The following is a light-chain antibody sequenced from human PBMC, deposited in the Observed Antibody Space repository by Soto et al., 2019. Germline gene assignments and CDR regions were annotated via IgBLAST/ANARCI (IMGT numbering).Light chain of an antibody. J-gene: IGLJ2*01. CDR2: EVR. V-gene: IGLV2-14*01. CDR3: RSPPSAGTVV. Sequence: QSVLTQPSSVSGSPGQSITISCTGSSSDIGGYKYVSWYQQHPGKAPKVMIYEVRSRPSGVSDRFSGSKSGNTASLTISGLQAEDEAHYYCRSPPSAGTVVFGGGTK. CDR1: SSDIGGYKY.